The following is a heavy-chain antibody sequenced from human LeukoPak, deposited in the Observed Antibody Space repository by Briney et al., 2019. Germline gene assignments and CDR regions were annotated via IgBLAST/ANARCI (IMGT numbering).Heavy chain of an antibody. J-gene: IGHJ5*02. CDR2: IYYSGST. Sequence: SETLSLTCTVSGGSISSYYWSWIRQPPGKGLEWIGYIYYSGSTNYNPSLKSRVTISVDTSKNQFSLKLSSVTAADTAVYYCARAHGSGSPMAWFDPWGQGNLVTVSS. V-gene: IGHV4-59*01. D-gene: IGHD3-10*01. CDR3: ARAHGSGSPMAWFDP. CDR1: GGSISSYY.